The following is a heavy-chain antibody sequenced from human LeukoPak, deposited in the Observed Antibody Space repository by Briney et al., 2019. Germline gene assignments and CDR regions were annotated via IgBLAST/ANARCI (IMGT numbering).Heavy chain of an antibody. Sequence: SETLSLTCTVSGGTIIGHYWSWIRQSPGKELEWIAYIYSHEYTNYSPSLNGRATISEDTSKNQVSLKVRSVTTADTAVYYCARQTPYNGNHYFDYWGQGILVTVSS. D-gene: IGHD1-14*01. J-gene: IGHJ4*02. V-gene: IGHV4-4*09. CDR3: ARQTPYNGNHYFDY. CDR2: IYSHEYT. CDR1: GGTIIGHY.